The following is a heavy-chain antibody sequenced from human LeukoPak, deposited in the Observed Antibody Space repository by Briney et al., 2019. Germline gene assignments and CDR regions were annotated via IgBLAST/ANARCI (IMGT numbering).Heavy chain of an antibody. CDR1: GGTFSSHA. J-gene: IGHJ5*02. CDR2: IIPIFGIA. CDR3: ARVPIVVVPAATDNWFDP. D-gene: IGHD2-2*01. Sequence: SVKVSCEASGGTFSSHAISWVRQAPGQGLEWMGRIIPIFGIANYAQKFQGRVTITADKSTSTAYMELSSLRSEDTAVYYCARVPIVVVPAATDNWFDPWGQGTLVTVSS. V-gene: IGHV1-69*04.